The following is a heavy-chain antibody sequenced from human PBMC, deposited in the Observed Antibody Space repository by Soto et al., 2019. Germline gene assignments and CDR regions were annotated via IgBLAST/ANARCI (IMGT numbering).Heavy chain of an antibody. Sequence: HVQLQESAQGLVKPSQTPSLTRTVSGVSISSCGYYWSWIREHPAQGLEWLGYIYSSGRTYYNPSLKRRVSITVDTSKNQFSMKLSAVTAADTAVYYCAIERITMVRGVNQNGFDPGGQGTPVTVSS. J-gene: IGHJ5*02. V-gene: IGHV4-31*03. CDR2: IYSSGRT. CDR3: AIERITMVRGVNQNGFDP. D-gene: IGHD3-10*01. CDR1: GVSISSCGYY.